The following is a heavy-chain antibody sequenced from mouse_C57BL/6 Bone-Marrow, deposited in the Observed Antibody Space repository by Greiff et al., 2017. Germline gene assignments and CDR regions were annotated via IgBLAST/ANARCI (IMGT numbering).Heavy chain of an antibody. D-gene: IGHD4-1*01. J-gene: IGHJ2*01. CDR2: IYPGGGYT. CDR3: ARNWGDY. V-gene: IGHV1-63*01. Sequence: QVQLNRFGAELLGPGTSVKMSCKASGYTFPNSWIGWAKKRPGHGLGGIGDIYPGGGYTNYNEKFKGKATLTADKSSSTAYMQFSSLTSEDSAIYYCARNWGDYWGQGTTLTVSS. CDR1: GYTFPNSW.